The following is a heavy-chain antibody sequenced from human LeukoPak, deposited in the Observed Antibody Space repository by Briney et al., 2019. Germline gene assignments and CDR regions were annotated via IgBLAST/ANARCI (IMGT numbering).Heavy chain of an antibody. CDR1: GGSVTYTNYY. J-gene: IGHJ5*02. CDR2: IYFNGKT. CDR3: AGGSLSLVDP. Sequence: SETLSLTCTVSGGSVTYTNYYWGWIRQPPGKGLQWIGVIYFNGKTYYNPSLKSRVTVAVDTSKNQFSLKLSSVTAADTAVYYCAGGSLSLVDPWGQGTLVTVSS. V-gene: IGHV4-39*01. D-gene: IGHD2-21*01.